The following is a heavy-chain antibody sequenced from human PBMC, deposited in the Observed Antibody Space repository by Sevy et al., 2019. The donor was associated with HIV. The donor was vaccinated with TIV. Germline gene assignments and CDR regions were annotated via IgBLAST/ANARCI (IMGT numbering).Heavy chain of an antibody. CDR2: ISYDGSNK. CDR1: GFTFSSYA. D-gene: IGHD5-18*01. J-gene: IGHJ4*02. Sequence: GGSLRLSCAASGFTFSSYAMHWVRQAPGKGLEWVAVISYDGSNKYYADSVKGRFTISRDNSKNTLYLQMNSLRAEDTAVYYCARGRMGWILVLLDYWGQGTLVTVSS. V-gene: IGHV3-30-3*01. CDR3: ARGRMGWILVLLDY.